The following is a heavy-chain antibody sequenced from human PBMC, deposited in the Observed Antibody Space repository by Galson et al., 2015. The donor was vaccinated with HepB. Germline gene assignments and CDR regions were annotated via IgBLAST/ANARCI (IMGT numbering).Heavy chain of an antibody. V-gene: IGHV3-48*02. J-gene: IGHJ3*02. CDR3: ARDIRGGYDSSGHYTLGVFVI. D-gene: IGHD3-22*01. CDR1: RFTFSSYS. Sequence: SLRLSCAATRFTFSSYSMNWVRQAPGKGLEWVSYISAPSSTIHYADSVKGRFTISRDNAKNSLYLQMNSLRDEDTAVYYCARDIRGGYDSSGHYTLGVFVIWGQGTMVTVSS. CDR2: ISAPSSTI.